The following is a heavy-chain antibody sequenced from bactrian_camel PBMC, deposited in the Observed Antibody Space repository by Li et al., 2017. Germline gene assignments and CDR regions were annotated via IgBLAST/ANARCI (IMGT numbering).Heavy chain of an antibody. CDR3: AAATSGSWLGSEPEDDENYGY. CDR1: GSIDAIMY. Sequence: HVQLVESGGGSVETGGSLRISCIASGSIDAIMYMAWFRKHPGKEREPVATIRTTTSSTYYSTSVKGRFTISQDNAKSTVTLQMNSLKPEDTARYYCAAATSGSWLGSEPEDDENYGYWGHGTQVTVS. D-gene: IGHD6*01. CDR2: IRTTTSST. J-gene: IGHJ4*01. V-gene: IGHV3S54*01.